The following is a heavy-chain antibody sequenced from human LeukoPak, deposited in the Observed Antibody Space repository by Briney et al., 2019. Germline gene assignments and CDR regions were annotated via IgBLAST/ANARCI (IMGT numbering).Heavy chain of an antibody. CDR2: INPILGIA. Sequence: GASVKVSCKASGGTFSSYSISWVRQAPGQGLEWMGRINPILGIANSAQKFQGRVTITADKSTSTAYMELSSLSSEDTAVYYCTTPPGSAVAGTLVDYWGQGTLVIVSS. CDR3: TTPPGSAVAGTLVDY. CDR1: GGTFSSYS. V-gene: IGHV1-69*02. D-gene: IGHD6-19*01. J-gene: IGHJ4*02.